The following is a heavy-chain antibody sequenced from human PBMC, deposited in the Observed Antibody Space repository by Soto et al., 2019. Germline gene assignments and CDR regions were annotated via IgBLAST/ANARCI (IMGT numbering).Heavy chain of an antibody. CDR3: AIGGGFIIGRMAWLEH. V-gene: IGHV4-34*01. CDR2: IKHRGTF. J-gene: IGHJ5*02. CDR1: GGCVRNYS. D-gene: IGHD2-15*01. Sequence: XGTLSLPFGVNGGCVRNYSFNGIRQAPGKGLEWIGEIKHRGTFNYNPSLKSRVTLSIDTSRNQFSLMLKSVTAADTAVYYCAIGGGFIIGRMAWLEHWGQGTLVTVSS.